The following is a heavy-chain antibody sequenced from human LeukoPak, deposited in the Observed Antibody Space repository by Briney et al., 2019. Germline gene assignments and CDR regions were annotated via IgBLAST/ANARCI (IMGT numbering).Heavy chain of an antibody. J-gene: IGHJ4*02. D-gene: IGHD3-22*01. CDR3: AREVSGYYDSSGYPCLAY. Sequence: ASVKVSCKASGYTFTSYYMHWVRQAPGQGLEWMGIINPSSGSTSYAQKFQGRVTMTRDTSTSTVYMELSSLRSEDTAVYYCAREVSGYYDSSGYPCLAYWGQGTLVTVSS. CDR1: GYTFTSYY. CDR2: INPSSGST. V-gene: IGHV1-46*03.